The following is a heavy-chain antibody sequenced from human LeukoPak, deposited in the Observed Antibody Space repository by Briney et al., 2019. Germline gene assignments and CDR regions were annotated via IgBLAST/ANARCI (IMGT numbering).Heavy chain of an antibody. Sequence: GGSLRLSCAASGFTFSDFYMTWIRQAPGKGLEWVSYISNSGSTIYYADSVRGRFTISRDNAKNSLYLQMNSLRAEDTAVYYCARSADSSGYFREITLYYFDYWGQGTLVTVSS. CDR1: GFTFSDFY. J-gene: IGHJ4*02. CDR3: ARSADSSGYFREITLYYFDY. D-gene: IGHD3-22*01. CDR2: ISNSGSTI. V-gene: IGHV3-11*01.